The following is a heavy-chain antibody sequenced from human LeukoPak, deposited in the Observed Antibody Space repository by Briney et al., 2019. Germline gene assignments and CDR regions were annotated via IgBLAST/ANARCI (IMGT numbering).Heavy chain of an antibody. V-gene: IGHV1-2*02. J-gene: IGHJ3*02. CDR1: GYTFTGYY. CDR3: ARRNSSGWHRGAFDI. Sequence: ASVKVSCKASGYTFTGYYMHWVRQAPGQGLEWMGWINPNSGGTNYAQKFQGRVPMTRDTSISTAYMELSSLRSEDTAVYYCARRNSSGWHRGAFDIWGQGTMVTVSS. D-gene: IGHD6-19*01. CDR2: INPNSGGT.